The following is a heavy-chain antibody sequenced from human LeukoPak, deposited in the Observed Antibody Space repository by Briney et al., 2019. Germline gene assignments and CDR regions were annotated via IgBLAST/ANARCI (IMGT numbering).Heavy chain of an antibody. Sequence: SETLSLTCTVSGDSISGYYWSWIRQPPGKGLEWIGYIYYSGSTNYNPSLKSRVTISVDTSKNQFSLRLSSVTAADTAVYYCARQDIVATIFDYWGQGTLVTVSS. J-gene: IGHJ4*02. CDR3: ARQDIVATIFDY. CDR1: GDSISGYY. V-gene: IGHV4-59*01. D-gene: IGHD5-12*01. CDR2: IYYSGST.